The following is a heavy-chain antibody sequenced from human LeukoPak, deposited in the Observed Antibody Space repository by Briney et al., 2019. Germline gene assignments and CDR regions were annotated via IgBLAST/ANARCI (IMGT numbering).Heavy chain of an antibody. J-gene: IGHJ4*02. CDR1: GFTFSTYW. CDR3: ARDVLR. Sequence: TGGSLRLSCAASGFTFSTYWMHWVRQAPGKGLVWASHINTDGSSATYADSVKGRFTISRDNAKNTLYLQMNSQRPEDTAVYYCARDVLRRGQGILVTVSS. CDR2: INTDGSSA. D-gene: IGHD5/OR15-5a*01. V-gene: IGHV3-74*01.